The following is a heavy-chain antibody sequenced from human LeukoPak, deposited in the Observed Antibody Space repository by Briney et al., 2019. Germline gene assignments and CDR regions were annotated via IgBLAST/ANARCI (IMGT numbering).Heavy chain of an antibody. CDR3: ARVARGGXXRGXXDP. CDR1: GGSISSYY. Sequence: SETPSLTCTVSGGSISSYYWSWIRQPPGKGLEWIGYIYYSGSTNYNPSLKSRVTISVDTSKNQFSLKLSSVTAADTAVYYCARVARGGXXRGXXDPXGQGTLVTVSS. V-gene: IGHV4-59*01. D-gene: IGHD3-10*01. CDR2: IYYSGST. J-gene: IGHJ5*02.